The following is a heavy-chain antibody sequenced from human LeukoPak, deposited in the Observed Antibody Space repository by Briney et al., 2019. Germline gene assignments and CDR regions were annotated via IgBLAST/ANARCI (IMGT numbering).Heavy chain of an antibody. CDR2: ISHDGSSE. CDR1: GFTFSSHA. J-gene: IGHJ4*02. V-gene: IGHV3-30*03. CDR3: AAAIGYFDF. D-gene: IGHD2-2*01. Sequence: GGSLRLSCAASGFTFSSHAMHWVRQAPGKGLEWLAVISHDGSSEYYADSVKGRFTISRDDSKNTLYLQMNSLRPEDTAVYYCAAAIGYFDFWDQGTQVTVSS.